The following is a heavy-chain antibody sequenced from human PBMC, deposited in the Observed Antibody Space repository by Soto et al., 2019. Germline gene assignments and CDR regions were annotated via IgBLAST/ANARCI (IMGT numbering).Heavy chain of an antibody. Sequence: PSETLSLTCAVSGGSISSGGYSWSWIRQSPGKGLEWIGYIYHSGSTYYNPSLKSRVTISVDRSKNQFSLKLSSVTAADTAVYYCARGIGYCISTSCYEIGFFDYWGQGTLVTVSS. J-gene: IGHJ4*02. D-gene: IGHD2-2*01. CDR2: IYHSGST. CDR3: ARGIGYCISTSCYEIGFFDY. V-gene: IGHV4-30-2*06. CDR1: GGSISSGGYS.